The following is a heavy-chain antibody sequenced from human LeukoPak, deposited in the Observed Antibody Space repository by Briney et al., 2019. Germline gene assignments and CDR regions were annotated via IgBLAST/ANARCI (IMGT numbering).Heavy chain of an antibody. D-gene: IGHD3-10*02. J-gene: IGHJ6*04. V-gene: IGHV3-48*03. CDR2: ISSSGSTI. CDR3: AELGITMIGGV. CDR1: GFPFSSYE. Sequence: GGSLRLSCAASGFPFSSYEMNWVRQAPGKGLEWVSYISSSGSTICYADSVKGRFTISRDNAKNSLYLQMNSPRAEDTAVYYCAELGITMIGGVWGKGTTVTISS.